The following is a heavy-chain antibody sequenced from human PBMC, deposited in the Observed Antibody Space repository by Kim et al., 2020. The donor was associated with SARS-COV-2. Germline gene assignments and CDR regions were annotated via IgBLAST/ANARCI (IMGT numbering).Heavy chain of an antibody. CDR2: IHSDGNT. J-gene: IGHJ4*02. V-gene: IGHV3-66*01. CDR3: ARSCGGFWCFAY. D-gene: IGHD3-3*01. Sequence: GGSLRLSCAASGFIVSSRYMTWVRQAPGKGLEWVSLIHSDGNTVYADSVRGRFTISRDNSKNTLYLQMNSLRAEDTAVYYCARSCGGFWCFAYWGQGVLVTVSS. CDR1: GFIVSSRY.